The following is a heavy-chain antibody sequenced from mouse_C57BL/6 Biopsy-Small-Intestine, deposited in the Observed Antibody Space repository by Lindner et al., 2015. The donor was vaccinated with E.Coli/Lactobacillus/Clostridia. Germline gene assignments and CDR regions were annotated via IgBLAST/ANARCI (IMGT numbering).Heavy chain of an antibody. D-gene: IGHD2-4*01. CDR2: IHPNSGST. CDR1: GYTFTSYW. CDR3: ARRIPYYDYDDWYFDV. V-gene: IGHV1-64*01. Sequence: VQLQESGAELVKPGASVKLSCKASGYTFTSYWMHWVKQRPGQGLEWIGMIHPNSGSTNYNEKFKSKATLTVDKSSSTAYMQLSSLTSEDSAVYYCARRIPYYDYDDWYFDVWGTGTTVTVSS. J-gene: IGHJ1*03.